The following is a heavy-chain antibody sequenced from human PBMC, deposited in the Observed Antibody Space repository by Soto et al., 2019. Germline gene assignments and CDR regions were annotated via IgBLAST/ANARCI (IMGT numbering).Heavy chain of an antibody. V-gene: IGHV3-30*18. CDR3: ANVKNNYYYYGMDV. CDR2: ISYDGSNK. CDR1: GFTFSSYG. Sequence: GGSLRLSCAASGFTFSSYGMHWVRQAPGKGLEWVAVISYDGSNKYYADSVKGRFTISRDNSKNTLYLQMNSLRAEDTAVYYCANVKNNYYYYGMDVWGQGTTVTVSS. J-gene: IGHJ6*02.